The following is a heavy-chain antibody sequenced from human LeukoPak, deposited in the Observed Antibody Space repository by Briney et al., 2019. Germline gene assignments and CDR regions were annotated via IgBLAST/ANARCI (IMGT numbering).Heavy chain of an antibody. Sequence: SETLSLTCTVSGGSISSGGYYWSWIRQHPGKGLEWIGYIYYSGSTYYNPSLKSRLTISVDTSKNQFSLKLSSVTAADTAVYYCARHITPGAVTASRSFDYWGQGTLVTVSS. V-gene: IGHV4-39*01. CDR2: IYYSGST. J-gene: IGHJ4*02. CDR3: ARHITPGAVTASRSFDY. D-gene: IGHD2-21*02. CDR1: GGSISSGGYY.